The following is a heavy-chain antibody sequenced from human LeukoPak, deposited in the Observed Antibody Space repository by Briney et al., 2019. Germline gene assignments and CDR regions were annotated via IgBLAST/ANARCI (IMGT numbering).Heavy chain of an antibody. J-gene: IGHJ4*02. CDR1: GGSMRSGSYY. CDR3: ARDMGWADYGDRYDS. D-gene: IGHD4-17*01. CDR2: IYTSGRT. Sequence: SEALSLTCTVSGGSMRSGSYYWSWLRQPAGEVRQPAGKRLEWIGRIYTSGRTNYNPSLRSGVALSVDASRNQFSLRLSSVTAADPAVYYCARDMGWADYGDRYDSWGEGTLVTVSS. V-gene: IGHV4-61*02.